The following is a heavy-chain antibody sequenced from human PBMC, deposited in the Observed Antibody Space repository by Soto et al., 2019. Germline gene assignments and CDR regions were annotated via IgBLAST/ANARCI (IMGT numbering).Heavy chain of an antibody. D-gene: IGHD2-21*02. J-gene: IGHJ3*02. Sequence: GGSLRLSCAASGFTFSSYAMTWVRQAPGKGLEWVSALSGSGGSTYYTDSVKGRFTISRDNSKNTLYLQMNSLRAEDTAVYYCAKRGRVTEDAFDIWGQGTMVTVSS. CDR2: LSGSGGST. V-gene: IGHV3-23*01. CDR3: AKRGRVTEDAFDI. CDR1: GFTFSSYA.